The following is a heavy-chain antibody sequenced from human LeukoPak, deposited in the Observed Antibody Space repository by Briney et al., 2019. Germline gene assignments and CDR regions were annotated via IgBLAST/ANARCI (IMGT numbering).Heavy chain of an antibody. CDR2: IYYSGST. D-gene: IGHD2/OR15-2a*01. CDR1: GGSISSGGYS. V-gene: IGHV4-30-4*07. CDR3: ARGQKNTPFDY. J-gene: IGHJ4*02. Sequence: SETLSLTCAVSGGSISSGGYSWSWIRQPPGKGLEWIGYIYYSGSTYYNPSLKSRVTISVGTSKNQFSLKLSSVTAADTAVYYCARGQKNTPFDYWGQGTLVTVSS.